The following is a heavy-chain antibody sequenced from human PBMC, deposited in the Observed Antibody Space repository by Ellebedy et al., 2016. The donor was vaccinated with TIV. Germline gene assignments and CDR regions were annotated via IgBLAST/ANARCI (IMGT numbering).Heavy chain of an antibody. CDR1: TFTVSSHY. J-gene: IGHJ5*02. CDR2: LYTGGDT. Sequence: PGGSLRLSCAASTFTVSSHYMSWLRQAPGKGLEWVALLYTGGDTNYADSVKGRFTISRDSSKNTVSLQMNSLRGEDTALYYCARGPVRFDTNGGGNWFDPWGQGTLVTVSS. CDR3: ARGPVRFDTNGGGNWFDP. V-gene: IGHV3-66*01. D-gene: IGHD3-16*01.